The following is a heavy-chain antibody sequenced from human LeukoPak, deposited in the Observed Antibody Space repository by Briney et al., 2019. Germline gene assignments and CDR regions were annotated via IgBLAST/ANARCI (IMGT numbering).Heavy chain of an antibody. V-gene: IGHV1-46*01. D-gene: IGHD3-22*01. Sequence: ASAKVSCKASGYAFTSYYMHWVRQAPGQGLEWMGIINPSGGSTSYAQKFQGRVTMTRDMSTSTVYMELSSLRSEDTAVYYCASSSSGYYYGYFDYWGQGTLVTVSS. CDR1: GYAFTSYY. J-gene: IGHJ4*02. CDR3: ASSSSGYYYGYFDY. CDR2: INPSGGST.